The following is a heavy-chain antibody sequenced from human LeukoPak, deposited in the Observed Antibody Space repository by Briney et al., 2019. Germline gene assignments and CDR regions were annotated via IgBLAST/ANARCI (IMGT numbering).Heavy chain of an antibody. Sequence: SETLSLTCTVSGGSISSSSYYWGWIRQPPGKGLEWIGSIYYSGSTYHNPSLKSRVTISVDTSKNQFSLKLSSVTAADTAVYYCARHSFGEEADLYDAFDIWGQGTMVTVSS. CDR2: IYYSGST. V-gene: IGHV4-39*01. J-gene: IGHJ3*02. CDR3: ARHSFGEEADLYDAFDI. CDR1: GGSISSSSYY. D-gene: IGHD3-10*01.